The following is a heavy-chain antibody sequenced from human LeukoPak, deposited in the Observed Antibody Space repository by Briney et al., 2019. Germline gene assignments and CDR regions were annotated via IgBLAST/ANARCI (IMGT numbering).Heavy chain of an antibody. V-gene: IGHV4-59*01. J-gene: IGHJ4*02. Sequence: SETLSLTCTVSGGSISSYYWSWIRQPPGKGLEWIGYIYYSGSTNYNPSLKSRVTISVDTSKNQFSLKLNSVTAADTAVYYCASYYCSGGSCLIDYWGQGTLVNVSS. CDR1: GGSISSYY. CDR2: IYYSGST. CDR3: ASYYCSGGSCLIDY. D-gene: IGHD2-15*01.